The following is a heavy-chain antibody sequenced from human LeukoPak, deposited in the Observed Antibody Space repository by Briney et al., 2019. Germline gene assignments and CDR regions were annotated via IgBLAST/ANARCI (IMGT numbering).Heavy chain of an antibody. CDR3: XXXQXXXXXXXXXAXMGEY. V-gene: IGHV3-23*01. Sequence: GGSLRLSCAASGFTFSNYVMSWVRQAPGKGLEWVSAISGSGGSTYYADSVTGRFTISRDNSKNTLYLQMNSLRVEDTAVYYXXXXQXXXXXXXXXAXMGEYWGQGTLVTVSS. D-gene: IGHD1-26*01. J-gene: IGHJ4*02. CDR2: ISGSGGST. CDR1: GFTFSNYV.